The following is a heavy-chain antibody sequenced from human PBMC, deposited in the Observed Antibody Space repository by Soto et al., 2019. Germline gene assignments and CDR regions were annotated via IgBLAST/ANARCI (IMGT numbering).Heavy chain of an antibody. CDR1: GYTFTNYG. J-gene: IGHJ4*02. CDR2: ISGSNGDT. D-gene: IGHD6-19*01. Sequence: QVQLVQSGAEVKESGASVKVSCKASGYTFTNYGVAWVRRAPGQGLEWMGWISGSNGDTKYAQNLQNRVSMTTDTSTNTAYMELRSLRPDDTAIYVCGRGGLAVSGTYDYWGQGTLVTVSS. V-gene: IGHV1-18*01. CDR3: GRGGLAVSGTYDY.